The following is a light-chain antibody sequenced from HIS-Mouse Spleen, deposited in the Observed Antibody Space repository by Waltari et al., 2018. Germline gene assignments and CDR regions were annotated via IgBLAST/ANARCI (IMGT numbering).Light chain of an antibody. J-gene: IGLJ2*01. V-gene: IGLV6-57*04. CDR2: EDN. CDR3: QSYDSSNVV. CDR1: SGSIASNH. Sequence: NFMLTQPHSVSESPGKTVTISCTRSSGSIASNHEQWYQQRPGSAPTTVIYEDNQRPSGVPDRFSGSIDSSSNSASLTISGLKTEDEADYYCQSYDSSNVVFGGGTKLTVL.